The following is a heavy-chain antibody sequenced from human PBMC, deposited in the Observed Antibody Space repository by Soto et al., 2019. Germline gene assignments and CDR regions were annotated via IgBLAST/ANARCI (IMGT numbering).Heavy chain of an antibody. Sequence: PSETLSLTCTVSGGSVSSGSYYWSWIRQPQGKGLEWIGYIYYSGSTNYNPSLKSRVTISVDTSKNQFSLKLSSVTAADTAVYYCARDSGYSSGWYPGWFDPWGQGTLVTVSS. CDR3: ARDSGYSSGWYPGWFDP. D-gene: IGHD6-19*01. CDR1: GGSVSSGSYY. V-gene: IGHV4-61*01. J-gene: IGHJ5*02. CDR2: IYYSGST.